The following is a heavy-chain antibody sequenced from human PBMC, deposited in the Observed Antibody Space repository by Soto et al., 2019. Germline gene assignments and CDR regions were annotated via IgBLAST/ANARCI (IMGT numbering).Heavy chain of an antibody. CDR1: GYTFTNYG. J-gene: IGHJ5*02. V-gene: IGHV1-18*01. CDR2: ISAYNGNT. D-gene: IGHD3-10*01. CDR3: ARGVGSGSYYNQYNWFDP. Sequence: QVQLVQSGAEVKKPGASVKVSCKASGYTFTNYGISWVRQAPGKGLEGMGWISAYNGNTKYAQKFQGRVTMTTDTPTSTAYMELRSLRSDDTAVYYCARGVGSGSYYNQYNWFDPWGQGTLVTVSS.